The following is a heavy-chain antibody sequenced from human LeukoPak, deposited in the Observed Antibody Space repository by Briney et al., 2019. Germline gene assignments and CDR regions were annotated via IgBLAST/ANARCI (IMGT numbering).Heavy chain of an antibody. J-gene: IGHJ3*02. CDR3: ARVRLSYGDYGDAFDI. Sequence: ASVKVSCKASGYSFTNYYMHWVRQAPGQGLEWMGIINPSGGSTTYAQKFQGRVTMTRDTSTSTVYMELSSLRSEDTAVYYCARVRLSYGDYGDAFDIWGQGTMVTVSS. CDR2: INPSGGST. CDR1: GYSFTNYY. V-gene: IGHV1-46*01. D-gene: IGHD4-17*01.